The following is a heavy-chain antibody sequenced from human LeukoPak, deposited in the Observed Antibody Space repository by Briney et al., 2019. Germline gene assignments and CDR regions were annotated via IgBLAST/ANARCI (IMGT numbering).Heavy chain of an antibody. CDR1: GYTFTSYD. Sequence: ASVKVSCKASGYTFTSYDINWVRQATGQGLEWKGWMNPNSGNTGYAQKFQGRVTMTRNTSISTAYMELSSLRSEDTAVYYCARGPHSGYDYGYYYYYMDVWGKGTTVTVSS. CDR2: MNPNSGNT. CDR3: ARGPHSGYDYGYYYYYMDV. D-gene: IGHD5-12*01. J-gene: IGHJ6*03. V-gene: IGHV1-8*01.